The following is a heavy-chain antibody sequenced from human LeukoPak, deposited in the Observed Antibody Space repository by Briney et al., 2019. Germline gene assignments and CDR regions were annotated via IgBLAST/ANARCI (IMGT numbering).Heavy chain of an antibody. V-gene: IGHV3-21*01. Sequence: ETLSLTCTVSGGSISSYYWSWIRQPPGKGLEWVSSISSSSSYIYYADSVKGRFTISRDNAKNSLYLQMNSLRAEGTAVYYCASTWVPDYWGQGTLVTVSS. CDR2: ISSSSSYI. J-gene: IGHJ4*02. D-gene: IGHD1-1*01. CDR1: GGSISSYY. CDR3: ASTWVPDY.